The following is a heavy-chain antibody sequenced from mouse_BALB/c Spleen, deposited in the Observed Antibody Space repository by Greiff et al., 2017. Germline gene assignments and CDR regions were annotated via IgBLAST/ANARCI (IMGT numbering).Heavy chain of an antibody. Sequence: VQLQESGPELVRPGVSVKISCKGSSYTFTDYAMNWVKQSHAKGLEWIGIISTYYGNTNYNQKFKGKATMTVDKSSSTAYMELARLTSEDSAVYYCARGGGNYAFYAMDYWGQGTSVTVSS. CDR1: SYTFTDYA. CDR2: ISTYYGNT. J-gene: IGHJ4*01. D-gene: IGHD2-1*01. CDR3: ARGGGNYAFYAMDY. V-gene: IGHV1S137*01.